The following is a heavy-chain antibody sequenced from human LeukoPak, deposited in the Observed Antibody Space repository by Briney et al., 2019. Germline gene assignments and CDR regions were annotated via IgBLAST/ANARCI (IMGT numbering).Heavy chain of an antibody. D-gene: IGHD3-10*01. CDR2: IYYSGST. J-gene: IGHJ4*02. Sequence: PSETLSLTCTVSGGSISSSSYYWGWIRQPPGKGLEWIGSIYYSGSTYYNPSLKSRVTISVDKSKNQFSLKLSSVTAADTAVYYCVSLLRTYGTFDYWGQGTLVTVSS. V-gene: IGHV4-39*01. CDR1: GGSISSSSYY. CDR3: VSLLRTYGTFDY.